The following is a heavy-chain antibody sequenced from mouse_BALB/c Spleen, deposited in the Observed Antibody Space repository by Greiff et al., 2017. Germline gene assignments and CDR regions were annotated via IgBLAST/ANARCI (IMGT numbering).Heavy chain of an antibody. D-gene: IGHD2-10*02. CDR3: ARSGYGNLLYYFDY. CDR2: IYPGDGDT. V-gene: IGHV1-87*01. CDR1: GYTFTSYW. Sequence: VQGVESGAELARPGASVKLSCKASGYTFTSYWMQCVKQRPGQGLEWIGAIYPGDGDTRYTQKFKGKATLTADKSSSTAYMQLSSLASEDSAVYYCARSGYGNLLYYFDYWGQGTTLTVSS. J-gene: IGHJ2*01.